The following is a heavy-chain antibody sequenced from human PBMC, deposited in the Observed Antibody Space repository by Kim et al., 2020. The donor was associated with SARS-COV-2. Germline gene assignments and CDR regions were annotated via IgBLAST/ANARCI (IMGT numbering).Heavy chain of an antibody. CDR1: GFTFSSYS. V-gene: IGHV3-21*01. Sequence: GGSLRLSCAASGFTFSSYSMNWVRQAPGKGLEWVSSISSSSSYIYYADSVKGRFTISRDNAKNSLYLQMNSLRAEDTAVYYCATGYSSSRHGYYFDYWGQGTLVTVSS. D-gene: IGHD6-13*01. CDR2: ISSSSSYI. CDR3: ATGYSSSRHGYYFDY. J-gene: IGHJ4*02.